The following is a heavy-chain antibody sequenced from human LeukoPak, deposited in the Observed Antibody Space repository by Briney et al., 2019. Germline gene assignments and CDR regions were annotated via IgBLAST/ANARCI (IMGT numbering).Heavy chain of an antibody. V-gene: IGHV1-2*06. J-gene: IGHJ5*02. CDR1: GYTFTGYY. CDR2: INPNSGGT. Sequence: ASVKVSCKASGYTFTGYYMHWVRQAPGQGLEWMGRINPNSGGTNYAQKFQGRVTMTRDTSISIAYMELSRLRSDDTAVYYCARSGYSYGYWFDPWGQGTLVTVSS. CDR3: ARSGYSYGYWFDP. D-gene: IGHD5-18*01.